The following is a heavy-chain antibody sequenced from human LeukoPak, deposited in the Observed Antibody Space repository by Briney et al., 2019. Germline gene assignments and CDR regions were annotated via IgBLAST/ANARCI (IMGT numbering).Heavy chain of an antibody. V-gene: IGHV4-61*02. Sequence: PSETLSLTCTVSGGSISSASYYWSWIRQPAGKGLEWIGRIYTSGSTNYSPSLRSRVTISVDTSKNEFSLKLSSVTAADTAVYYCAGSLGSSGPAGYWGQGTLVTVSS. CDR2: IYTSGST. CDR1: GGSISSASYY. CDR3: AGSLGSSGPAGY. J-gene: IGHJ4*02. D-gene: IGHD3-22*01.